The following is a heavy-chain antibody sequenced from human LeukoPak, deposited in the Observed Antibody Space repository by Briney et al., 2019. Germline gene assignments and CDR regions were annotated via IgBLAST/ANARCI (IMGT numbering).Heavy chain of an antibody. D-gene: IGHD3-22*01. CDR2: ISSSGSTI. V-gene: IGHV3-48*03. CDR1: GFTFSSYE. CDR3: ARGANTYYYDSSGYYY. Sequence: GGSLRLSCAASGFTFSSYEMNWVRQAPGKGLEWVSYISSSGSTIYYADSVKGRFTISRDNAKNSLYLQMNSLRAEDTAVYYCARGANTYYYDSSGYYYWGQGTLVTVSS. J-gene: IGHJ4*02.